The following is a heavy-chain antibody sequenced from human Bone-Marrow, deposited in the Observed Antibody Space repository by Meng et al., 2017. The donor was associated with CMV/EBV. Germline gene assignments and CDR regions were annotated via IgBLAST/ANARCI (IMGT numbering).Heavy chain of an antibody. V-gene: IGHV4-59*01. Sequence: SATLSLTCTVSGDSINSYYWSWIRQPPGKGLEWIGFIYYTGNTDYNPSLKSRVTMSVDTSMNQFSLKLSSVTAADTAVYYCARGGIQLWLNWFDPWGQGTRVTGSS. CDR1: GDSINSYY. CDR2: IYYTGNT. D-gene: IGHD5-18*01. J-gene: IGHJ5*02. CDR3: ARGGIQLWLNWFDP.